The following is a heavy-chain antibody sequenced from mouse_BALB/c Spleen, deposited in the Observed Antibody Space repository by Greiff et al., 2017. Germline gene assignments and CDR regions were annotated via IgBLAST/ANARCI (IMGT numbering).Heavy chain of an antibody. Sequence: EVKLVESGPGLVKPSQSLSLTCTVTGYSITSDYAWNWIRQFPGNKLEWMGYISYSGSTSYNPSLKSRISITRDTSKNQFFLQLNSVTTEDTATYYCARGGRGYFDVWGAGTTVTVSS. CDR3: ARGGRGYFDV. J-gene: IGHJ1*01. V-gene: IGHV3-2*02. CDR1: GYSITSDYA. CDR2: ISYSGST.